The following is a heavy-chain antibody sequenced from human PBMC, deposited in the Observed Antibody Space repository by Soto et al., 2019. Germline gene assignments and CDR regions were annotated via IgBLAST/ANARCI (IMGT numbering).Heavy chain of an antibody. CDR1: GFTFSDYY. D-gene: IGHD1-26*01. CDR3: AGFRTPGHMWEGLGRFDS. CDR2: ITTSSSAI. J-gene: IGHJ4*02. Sequence: QVQLVESGGGLVKPGGSLRLSCAASGFTFSDYYMSWIRQAPGKGLEWVSSITTSSSAIYYADSVKGRFTISRDDAKKSRYLKMNSVSGGDTAVYYCAGFRTPGHMWEGLGRFDSGGQGTLVTVSS. V-gene: IGHV3-11*01.